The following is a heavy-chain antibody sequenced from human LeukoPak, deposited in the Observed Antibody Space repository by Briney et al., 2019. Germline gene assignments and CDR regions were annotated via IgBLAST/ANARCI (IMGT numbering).Heavy chain of an antibody. Sequence: GGSLRLSCAASGFTFSSYSMNWVRKAPGKGLEWVSSISSSSSYIYYADSVKGRFTISRDNAKNSLYLQMNSLRAEDTAVYYCARGPSALPLYDPIWGQGTMVTVSS. J-gene: IGHJ3*02. V-gene: IGHV3-21*01. CDR2: ISSSSSYI. CDR3: ARGPSALPLYDPI. D-gene: IGHD3-22*01. CDR1: GFTFSSYS.